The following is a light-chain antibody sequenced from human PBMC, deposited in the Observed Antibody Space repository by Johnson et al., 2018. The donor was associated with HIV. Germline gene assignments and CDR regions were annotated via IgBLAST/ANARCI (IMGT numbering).Light chain of an antibody. Sequence: QSVLTQPPSVSAAPGQKVTISCSGSSSNIGNNYVSWYQQLPGTAPKLLIYDNNKRPSGIPDRFSGSKSGTSATLGITGLQTGDEADYYCGTWDSRLTTSYVFGTGTKVIVV. CDR1: SSNIGNNY. CDR2: DNN. V-gene: IGLV1-51*01. J-gene: IGLJ1*01. CDR3: GTWDSRLTTSYV.